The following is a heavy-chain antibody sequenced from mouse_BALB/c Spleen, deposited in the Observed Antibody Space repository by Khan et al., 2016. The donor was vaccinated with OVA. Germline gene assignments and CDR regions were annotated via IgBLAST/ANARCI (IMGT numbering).Heavy chain of an antibody. CDR2: IFPGNDDT. J-gene: IGHJ4*01. CDR3: ATHVHEAMDY. V-gene: IGHV1-87*01. CDR1: GYTFTNYW. Sequence: QVQLQQPGAELARPGASVNLSCKASGYTFTNYWIHWVRQRPGQGLEWIGSIFPGNDDTNYTQKFKGKATLTADKSSSTACMQLRTLASEDSAVYYCATHVHEAMDYWGQGTSVTVSS.